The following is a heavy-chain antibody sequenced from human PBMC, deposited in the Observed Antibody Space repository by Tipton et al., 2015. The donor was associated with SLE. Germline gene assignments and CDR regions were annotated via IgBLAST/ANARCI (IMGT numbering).Heavy chain of an antibody. CDR1: GFTFSSYA. CDR2: ISPGNME. J-gene: IGHJ4*02. Sequence: SLRLSCAASGFTFSSYAMHWVRQAPGKGLEWLSYISPGNMEYYADSVKGRFTVSRDNLRNSVYLEMNSLRPEDTAVYYCVRKTGIAAASFDYWGQGTLVIVSS. D-gene: IGHD6-25*01. CDR3: VRKTGIAAASFDY. V-gene: IGHV3-48*03.